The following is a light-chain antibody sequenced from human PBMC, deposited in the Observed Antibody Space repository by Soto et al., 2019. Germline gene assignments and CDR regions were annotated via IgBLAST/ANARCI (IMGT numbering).Light chain of an antibody. V-gene: IGKV1-39*01. CDR3: QQTYNSPHT. CDR1: QSISNY. Sequence: DVEVTHSPSSLCASVGDRVIITCRASQSISNYLNWYQQKPGKAPRLLIYVASSLQGGVPSRFSGSGSGTDFALTISSLQPEDFATYSCQQTYNSPHTFGQGTKVDIK. J-gene: IGKJ2*01. CDR2: VAS.